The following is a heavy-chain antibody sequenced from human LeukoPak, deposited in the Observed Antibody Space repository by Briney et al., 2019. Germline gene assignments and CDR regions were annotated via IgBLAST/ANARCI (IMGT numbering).Heavy chain of an antibody. CDR3: AKDPESVAVAGTGDC. V-gene: IGHV3-43*02. CDR2: ISGDGGST. D-gene: IGHD6-19*01. CDR1: GFTFDDYA. J-gene: IGHJ4*02. Sequence: GGSLRLSXAASGFTFDDYAMHWVCQAPGKGVGWVSLISGDGGSTYYADSVKGRFTISRDNSKNSLYLQMNSLRTEDTALYYCAKDPESVAVAGTGDCWGQGTLVTVSS.